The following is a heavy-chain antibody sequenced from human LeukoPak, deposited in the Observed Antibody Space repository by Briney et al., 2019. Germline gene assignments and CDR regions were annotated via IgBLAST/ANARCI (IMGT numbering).Heavy chain of an antibody. D-gene: IGHD3-3*01. CDR1: NVSISSGSHY. Sequence: SQTLSLTCTVSNVSISSGSHYWNWIRQPAGKGLEWIGRIYAGGRSNYNPSLRSRVTISVDTSKNQFSLRLSSVTATDTGVYYCARDRNYYDFWSGYNDYWGQGTLVTVSS. J-gene: IGHJ4*02. CDR2: IYAGGRS. CDR3: ARDRNYYDFWSGYNDY. V-gene: IGHV4-61*02.